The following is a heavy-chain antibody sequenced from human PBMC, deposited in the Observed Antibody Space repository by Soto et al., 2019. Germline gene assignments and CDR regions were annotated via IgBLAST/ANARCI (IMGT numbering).Heavy chain of an antibody. CDR3: ARGDSIQGLRYFDWSCWFAP. CDR2: INPNSGGT. Sequence: ASVKVSCKASGYTFTGYYMHWVRQAPGQGLEWMGWINPNSGGTNYAQKFQGRVTMTRDTSISTAYMELSRLRSDDTAVYYCARGDSIQGLRYFDWSCWFAPRGPGTLLTVFS. D-gene: IGHD3-9*01. J-gene: IGHJ5*02. V-gene: IGHV1-2*02. CDR1: GYTFTGYY.